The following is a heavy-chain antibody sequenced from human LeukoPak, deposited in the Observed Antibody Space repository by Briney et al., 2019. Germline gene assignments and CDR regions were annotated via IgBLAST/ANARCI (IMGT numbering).Heavy chain of an antibody. V-gene: IGHV1-69*06. J-gene: IGHJ6*03. CDR3: ARGPTRVGYYYYYMDV. CDR1: GGTFSSYA. CDR2: IIPIFGTT. Sequence: ASVKVSCKASGGTFSSYAISWVRQAPGQGLEWMGGIIPIFGTTNYAQKFQDRVTITADKSTSTAYMELSSLRSEDTAVYYCARGPTRVGYYYYYMDVWGKGTTVTVSS.